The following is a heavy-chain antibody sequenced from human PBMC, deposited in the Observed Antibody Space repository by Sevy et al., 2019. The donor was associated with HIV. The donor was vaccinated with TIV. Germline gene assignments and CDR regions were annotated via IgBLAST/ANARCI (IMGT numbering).Heavy chain of an antibody. CDR2: LYHSGST. J-gene: IGHJ4*02. Sequence: SETLSLTCAVSGFSITTAYYWGWIRQPPGKGPEWIGSLYHSGSTSFNPSLKSRVTISVDTSKNHFSLKLSTVTAADTAVYYCAMGDYYDTSVYYSYCFGSWGQGTLVTVSS. CDR3: AMGDYYDTSVYYSYCFGS. V-gene: IGHV4-38-2*01. D-gene: IGHD3-22*01. CDR1: GFSITTAYY.